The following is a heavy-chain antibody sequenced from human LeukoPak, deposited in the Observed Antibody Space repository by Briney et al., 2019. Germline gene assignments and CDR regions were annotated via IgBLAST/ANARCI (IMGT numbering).Heavy chain of an antibody. Sequence: GGSLRLSCAASGFTFSSYWMHWVRQAAGNGLVWVSRINNDGSGTTYADSVKGLFTISRDNAKNTLYLQMTSLRAEDTAVYYCARGYSGSYYNWGQGTLVTVSS. V-gene: IGHV3-74*01. D-gene: IGHD1-26*01. J-gene: IGHJ4*02. CDR3: ARGYSGSYYN. CDR1: GFTFSSYW. CDR2: INNDGSGT.